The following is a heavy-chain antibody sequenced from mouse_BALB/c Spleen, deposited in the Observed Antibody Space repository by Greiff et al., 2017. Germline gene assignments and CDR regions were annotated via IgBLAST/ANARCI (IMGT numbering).Heavy chain of an antibody. CDR2: IHPSDSDT. CDR1: GYSFTSYW. D-gene: IGHD2-4*01. J-gene: IGHJ4*01. Sequence: QVQLQQPGAELVRPGASVKLSCKASGYSFTSYWMNWVQQRPGQGLEWIGMIHPSDSDTRLNQKFKDKATLTVDKSSSTAYMQLSSTTSEDSAVYYCARSTMITMDYWGQGTSVTVSS. V-gene: IGHV1-74*01. CDR3: ARSTMITMDY.